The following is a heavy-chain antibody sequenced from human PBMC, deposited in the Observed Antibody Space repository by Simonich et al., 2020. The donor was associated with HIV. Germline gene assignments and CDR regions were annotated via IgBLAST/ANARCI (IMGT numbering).Heavy chain of an antibody. J-gene: IGHJ5*02. CDR2: MTPNSGNT. V-gene: IGHV1-8*03. CDR3: ARVQRWFDP. CDR1: GYTFTSYD. Sequence: QVQLVQSGAEVKKPGASMKVSCKASGYTFTSYDINWVRQATGQGLEWMGRMTPNSGNTDYAQKFQGRVTSTRDTSISTAYMELSSLRSEDTAVYYCARVQRWFDPWGQGTLVTVSS.